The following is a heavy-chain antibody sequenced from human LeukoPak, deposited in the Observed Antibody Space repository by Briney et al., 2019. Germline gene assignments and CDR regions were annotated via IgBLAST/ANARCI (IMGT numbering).Heavy chain of an antibody. CDR3: VKATRPRRDWDY. D-gene: IGHD2-2*01. J-gene: IGHJ4*02. CDR2: ISSSGLDI. V-gene: IGHV3-21*01. Sequence: GGSLRLSCATSGITFSRYSINWVRQAPGRGLEWVSSISSSGLDIYYADSVKGRFTISRDNAKNSLFLEMNSLRAEDTAVYYCVKATRPRRDWDYWGQGTLVTVSS. CDR1: GITFSRYS.